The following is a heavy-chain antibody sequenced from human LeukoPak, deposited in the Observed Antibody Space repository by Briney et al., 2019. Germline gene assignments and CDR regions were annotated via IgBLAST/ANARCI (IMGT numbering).Heavy chain of an antibody. V-gene: IGHV1-18*01. CDR1: GYTFTSYG. J-gene: IGHJ4*02. Sequence: ASVKVSCKASGYTFTSYGISWVRQAPGQGLEWMGWISAYNGNTNYAQKLQGRVTMTTDTSTSTAYMELRSLRSDDTAVYYCARGRDYDFWSGYYTVGIDDYWGQGTLVTVSS. CDR3: ARGRDYDFWSGYYTVGIDDY. CDR2: ISAYNGNT. D-gene: IGHD3-3*01.